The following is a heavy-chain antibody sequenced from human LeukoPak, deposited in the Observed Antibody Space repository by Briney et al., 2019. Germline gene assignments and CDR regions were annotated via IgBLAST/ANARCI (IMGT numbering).Heavy chain of an antibody. Sequence: GGSLRLSCAASGFTFSSYAMSWVRQAPGKGLEWVSTISDSGGSTYYTDSVQGRFTISRDNSKNTLSLQMNRLRAEDTAVYYCAKGDTALVMNFDYWGQGTLVTVSS. D-gene: IGHD5-18*01. CDR3: AKGDTALVMNFDY. CDR2: ISDSGGST. J-gene: IGHJ4*02. CDR1: GFTFSSYA. V-gene: IGHV3-23*01.